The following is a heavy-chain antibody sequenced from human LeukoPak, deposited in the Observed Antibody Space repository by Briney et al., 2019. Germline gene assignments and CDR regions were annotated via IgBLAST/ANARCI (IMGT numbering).Heavy chain of an antibody. CDR3: AEGHCSNGLCYPTHFYY. D-gene: IGHD2-8*01. Sequence: PGGSLRLSCAASGFTFSSYAMSWVRHAPGKGLEWVSVITGSGGSTYYADSVKGRFTISRDNSKNMLYLQMNSLRAEDTGPYSCAEGHCSNGLCYPTHFYYWGQGNLVTVSS. V-gene: IGHV3-23*01. CDR1: GFTFSSYA. CDR2: ITGSGGST. J-gene: IGHJ4*02.